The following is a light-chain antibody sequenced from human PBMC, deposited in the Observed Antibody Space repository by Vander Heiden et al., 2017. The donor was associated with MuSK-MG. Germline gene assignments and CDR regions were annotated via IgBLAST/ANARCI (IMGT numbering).Light chain of an antibody. CDR3: NSRDSSGNHVV. CDR1: SLRSDY. Sequence: SSELTQDPAVSVALGQTVRITCQGDSLRSDYASWYQQKPGQAPVLVIYGKNNRPSAIPDRCSGSSSGNTASLTITGAQAEDEADYYCNSRDSSGNHVVFGGGTKLTVL. J-gene: IGLJ2*01. CDR2: GKN. V-gene: IGLV3-19*01.